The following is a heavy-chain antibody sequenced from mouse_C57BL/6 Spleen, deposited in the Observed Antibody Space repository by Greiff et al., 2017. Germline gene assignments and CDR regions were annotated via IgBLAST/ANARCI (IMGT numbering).Heavy chain of an antibody. CDR2: ISYDGSN. CDR1: GYSITSGYY. D-gene: IGHD2-4*01. V-gene: IGHV3-6*01. CDR3: ARGDYDEWYFDY. Sequence: ESGPGLVKPSQSLSLTCSVTGYSITSGYYWNWIRQFPGNKLEWMGYISYDGSNNYNPSLKNRISITRDTSKNQFFLKLNSVTTEDTATYYCARGDYDEWYFDYWGQGTTLTVSS. J-gene: IGHJ2*01.